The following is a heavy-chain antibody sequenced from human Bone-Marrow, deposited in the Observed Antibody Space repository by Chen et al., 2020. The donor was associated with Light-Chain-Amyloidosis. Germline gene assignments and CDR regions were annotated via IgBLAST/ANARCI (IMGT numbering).Heavy chain of an antibody. J-gene: IGHJ3*02. CDR1: GFAFSSYA. CDR2: IRGGGGSR. CDR3: AKDISYDDILPGYPADAFDI. Sequence: EVQLVESGGGLLQRGGSLRLSCAASGFAFSSYAMSWVRQARGKGLEGVSTIRGGGGSRYYGDSVKGRLTISRDNSKHALFVQVISLRAEDTAVYYCAKDISYDDILPGYPADAFDIWGQGTMVTVSS. D-gene: IGHD3-9*01. V-gene: IGHV3-23*04.